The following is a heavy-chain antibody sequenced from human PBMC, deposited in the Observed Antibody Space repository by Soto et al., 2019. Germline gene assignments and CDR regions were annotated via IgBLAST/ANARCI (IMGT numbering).Heavy chain of an antibody. V-gene: IGHV4-39*07. J-gene: IGHJ5*02. CDR2: IYYSGST. Sequence: PSETLSLTCTVSGGSISSSSYYWGWIRQPPGKGLEWIGSIYYSGSTYYNPSLKSRVTISVDTSKNQFSLKLSSVTAADTAVYYCAREAYYYDSSGYYYGSTANWFDPWGQGTLVTVSS. CDR1: GGSISSSSYY. D-gene: IGHD3-22*01. CDR3: AREAYYYDSSGYYYGSTANWFDP.